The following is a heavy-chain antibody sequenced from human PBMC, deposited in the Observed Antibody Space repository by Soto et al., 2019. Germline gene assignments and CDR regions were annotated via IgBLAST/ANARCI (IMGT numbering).Heavy chain of an antibody. CDR1: GFTFSSYA. CDR2: ISGSGGST. J-gene: IGHJ6*02. D-gene: IGHD6-19*01. V-gene: IGHV3-23*01. Sequence: EVQLLESGGGLVQPGGSLRLSCAASGFTFSSYAMSWVRQAPGKGLEWVSAISGSGGSTYYADSVKGRFTISRDNSKNTLYLQTNSLRAEDTAVYYCAKDRGWSRLSGMDVWGQGPTVTVSS. CDR3: AKDRGWSRLSGMDV.